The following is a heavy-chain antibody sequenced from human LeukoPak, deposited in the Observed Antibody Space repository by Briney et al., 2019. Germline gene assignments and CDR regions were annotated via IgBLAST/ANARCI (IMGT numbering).Heavy chain of an antibody. CDR3: ASRTPNLGDSGAGSSYYYYYGVDV. Sequence: SETLSLTCTVSGGSVSRGGDYWTWVRQHPGEGLEWIVYMFYGGGTYYNPSLKSRVTMSVDTSKNQFSLTLTSVTAADTAVYYCASRTPNLGDSGAGSSYYYYYGVDVWGQGTSVTVSS. D-gene: IGHD3-10*01. CDR2: MFYGGGT. CDR1: GGSVSRGGDY. V-gene: IGHV4-31*03. J-gene: IGHJ6*02.